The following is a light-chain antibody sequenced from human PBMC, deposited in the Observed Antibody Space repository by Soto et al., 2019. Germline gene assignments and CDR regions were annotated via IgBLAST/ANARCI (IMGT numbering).Light chain of an antibody. J-gene: IGLJ3*02. Sequence: QSALTQPASVSGSPGQSITISCTGTSRDVGGYIYVSWYQHHPGKVPKLLIYEVSNRPSGVSNRFSGSKSGNTASLTISGLQAEDEADDYCSSYTSSNTWVFGGGTKVTVL. CDR3: SSYTSSNTWV. CDR1: SRDVGGYIY. CDR2: EVS. V-gene: IGLV2-14*01.